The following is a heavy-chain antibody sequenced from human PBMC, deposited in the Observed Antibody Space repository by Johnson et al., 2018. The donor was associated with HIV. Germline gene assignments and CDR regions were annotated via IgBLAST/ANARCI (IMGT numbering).Heavy chain of an antibody. Sequence: QVQLVESGGGVVQPGTSLRLSCAASGFTFSSFAMHWVRQAPGKGLEWMAFISYDGSNKYFTDSVRGRFTISRDNSKNTLFLQMNSLRAEDTAVYYCAREGRRDAFDIGGQGTMVTVSS. CDR1: GFTFSSFA. V-gene: IGHV3-30-3*01. CDR3: AREGRRDAFDI. J-gene: IGHJ3*02. CDR2: ISYDGSNK.